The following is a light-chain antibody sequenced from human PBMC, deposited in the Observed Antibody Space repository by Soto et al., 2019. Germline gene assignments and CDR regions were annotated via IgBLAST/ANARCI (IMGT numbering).Light chain of an antibody. Sequence: DIVLTQSPGTLSLSPGERAILSCRASQSVSTFLAWFQQKPGQPPRLLIYNASNRTTGIPARFSGSGSGTDFTLTISSLEPEDFAVYYCQQRGDWPPITFGQGTRLEIK. CDR1: QSVSTF. V-gene: IGKV3-11*01. J-gene: IGKJ5*01. CDR2: NAS. CDR3: QQRGDWPPIT.